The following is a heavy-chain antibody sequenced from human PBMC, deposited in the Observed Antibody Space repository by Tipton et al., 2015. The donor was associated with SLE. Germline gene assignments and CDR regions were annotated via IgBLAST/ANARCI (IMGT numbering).Heavy chain of an antibody. CDR1: GGSISSYY. Sequence: LRLSCTVSGGSISSYYWSWIRQPPGKGLEWIGYIYYSGSTNYNPSLKSRVTISVDTSKNQFSLKLSSVTAADTAVYYCARRRTGAFDIWGQGTMVTVSS. CDR3: ARRRTGAFDI. D-gene: IGHD1-14*01. CDR2: IYYSGST. V-gene: IGHV4-59*01. J-gene: IGHJ3*02.